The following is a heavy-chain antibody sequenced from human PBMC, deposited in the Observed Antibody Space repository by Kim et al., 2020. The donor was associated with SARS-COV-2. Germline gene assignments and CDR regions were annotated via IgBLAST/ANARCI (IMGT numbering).Heavy chain of an antibody. J-gene: IGHJ4*02. CDR3: ARESEDSSGYYFYY. V-gene: IGHV3-21*01. Sequence: ADSVKGRFTISRDNAKNSLYLQRNSLRAEDTAVYYCARESEDSSGYYFYYWGQGTLVTVSS. D-gene: IGHD3-22*01.